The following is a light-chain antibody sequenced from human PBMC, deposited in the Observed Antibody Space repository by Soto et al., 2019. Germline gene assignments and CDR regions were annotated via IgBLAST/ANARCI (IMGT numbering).Light chain of an antibody. J-gene: IGLJ1*01. Sequence: QSVLTQPASVSGSPGQSITISCTGTSSDIDTYNYVSWYQQHPGKAPKLIIYEVTNRPSGVSNRFSGSKSGDTASLTISGLRAEDEADYYCSSYTSSTDYVFGTGTKVTV. CDR3: SSYTSSTDYV. CDR2: EVT. CDR1: SSDIDTYNY. V-gene: IGLV2-14*01.